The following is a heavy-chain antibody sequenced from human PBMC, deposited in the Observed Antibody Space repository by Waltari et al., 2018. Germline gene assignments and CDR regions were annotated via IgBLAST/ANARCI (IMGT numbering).Heavy chain of an antibody. CDR2: IKQDGSEK. CDR1: GFTFSSYW. CDR3: ARADYYGSGSYIGLPDY. Sequence: RLSCAASGFTFSSYWMSWVRQAPGKGLEWVANIKQDGSEKYYVDFVKGRFTISRDNAKNSLYLQMNSLRAEDTAVYYCARADYYGSGSYIGLPDYWGQGTLVTVSS. D-gene: IGHD3-10*01. V-gene: IGHV3-7*01. J-gene: IGHJ4*02.